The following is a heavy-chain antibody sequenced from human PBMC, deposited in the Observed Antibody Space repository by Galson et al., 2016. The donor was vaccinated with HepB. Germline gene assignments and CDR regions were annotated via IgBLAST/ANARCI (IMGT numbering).Heavy chain of an antibody. CDR2: IWYDGSNK. J-gene: IGHJ6*02. D-gene: IGHD3-10*01. Sequence: SLRLSCAASGFTFSSYGIHWVRQAPGKGLEWVAVIWYDGSNKNYADSVKGRFTISRDNSNNTLYLQMNSLRAEDTAVYYCARDNAWFGERKFYYYYGLDVWGQGASV. CDR3: ARDNAWFGERKFYYYYGLDV. V-gene: IGHV3-33*01. CDR1: GFTFSSYG.